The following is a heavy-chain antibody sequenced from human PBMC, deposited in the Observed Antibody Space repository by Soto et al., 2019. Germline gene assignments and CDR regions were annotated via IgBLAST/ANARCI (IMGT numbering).Heavy chain of an antibody. Sequence: SETLSLTCAVSGGSISSSNWWSWVRQPPGKGLEWIGEIYHSGSTNYNPSLKSRVTISVDTSKNQFSLKLSSVTAADAAVYYCARHAVHRSGFTDYWGQGTLVPVSS. D-gene: IGHD6-19*01. CDR3: ARHAVHRSGFTDY. CDR2: IYHSGST. V-gene: IGHV4-4*02. J-gene: IGHJ4*02. CDR1: GGSISSSNW.